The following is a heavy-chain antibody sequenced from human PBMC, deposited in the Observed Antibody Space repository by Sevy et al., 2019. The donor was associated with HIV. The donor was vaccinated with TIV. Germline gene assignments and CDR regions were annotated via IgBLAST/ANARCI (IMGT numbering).Heavy chain of an antibody. V-gene: IGHV4-34*01. CDR3: ARGRQAYVVVVPSTVPFDY. CDR2: INHSGTL. CDR1: GGSFSGYF. J-gene: IGHJ4*02. Sequence: SETLALTRAVYGGSFSGYFWNWIRQSPGKGLEWIGEINHSGTLKYNPSLKSRVTISVDASKNQLSLHLRSVTAADTAVYYCARGRQAYVVVVPSTVPFDYWGQGTLVTVSS. D-gene: IGHD2-2*01.